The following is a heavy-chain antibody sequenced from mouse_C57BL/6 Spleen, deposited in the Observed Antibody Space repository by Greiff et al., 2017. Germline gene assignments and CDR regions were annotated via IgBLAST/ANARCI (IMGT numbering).Heavy chain of an antibody. CDR2: INPNNGGT. CDR1: GYTFTDYY. J-gene: IGHJ2*01. Sequence: VQLQQSGPELVKPGASVKISCKASGYTFTDYYMNWVKQSHGKSLEWIGDINPNNGGTSYNQKFKGKATLTVDKSSSTAYMELRSLTSEDSAVYYCARVYYDYDGGYYFDYWGQGTTLTVSS. D-gene: IGHD2-4*01. V-gene: IGHV1-26*01. CDR3: ARVYYDYDGGYYFDY.